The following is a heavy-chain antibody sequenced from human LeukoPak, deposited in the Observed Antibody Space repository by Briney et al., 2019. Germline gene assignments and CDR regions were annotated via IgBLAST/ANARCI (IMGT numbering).Heavy chain of an antibody. J-gene: IGHJ5*02. CDR3: ARALPHRRLMDTTMEQHWFDP. V-gene: IGHV4-59*08. CDR1: GGSISSYY. D-gene: IGHD5-18*01. Sequence: SETLSLTCTVSGGSISSYYWSWIRQPPGKGLEWIGYIYYSGSTNYNPSLKSRVTISVDTSKNQVSLILTSVTAADTAVYYCARALPHRRLMDTTMEQHWFDPWGQGTLVTVSS. CDR2: IYYSGST.